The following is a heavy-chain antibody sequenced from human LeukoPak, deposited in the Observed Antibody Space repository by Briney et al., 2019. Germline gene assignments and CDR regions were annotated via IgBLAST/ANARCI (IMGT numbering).Heavy chain of an antibody. J-gene: IGHJ4*02. D-gene: IGHD2-2*01. CDR1: GGSISSYY. CDR3: ARDNPRLGYCSSTSCYLFDY. Sequence: SETLSLTCTVSGGSISSYYWSWIRQPAGKGPEWIGRIYTSGSTNYNPSLKSRVTMSVDTSKNQFSLKLSSVTAADTAVYYCARDNPRLGYCSSTSCYLFDYWGQGTLVTVSS. CDR2: IYTSGST. V-gene: IGHV4-4*07.